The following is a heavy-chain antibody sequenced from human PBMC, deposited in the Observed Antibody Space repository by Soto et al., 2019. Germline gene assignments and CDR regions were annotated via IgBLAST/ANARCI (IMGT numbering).Heavy chain of an antibody. D-gene: IGHD2-21*02. J-gene: IGHJ4*02. CDR1: GFTFRNFG. CDR2: ISYDGTNR. CDR3: AKAVPPFVVVTASDY. Sequence: GGSLRLSCAASGFTFRNFGMHWVRQAPGKGLEWVAVISYDGTNRYYADSVKGRFTISRDNSKNTLYLQINSLRAEDTAVYYCAKAVPPFVVVTASDYWGQGTLVTVSS. V-gene: IGHV3-30*18.